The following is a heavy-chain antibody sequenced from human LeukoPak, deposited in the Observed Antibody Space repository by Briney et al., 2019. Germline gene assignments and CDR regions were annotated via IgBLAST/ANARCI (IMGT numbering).Heavy chain of an antibody. CDR3: ARLTGASNSGY. CDR2: ISGSTLAT. V-gene: IGHV3-23*01. D-gene: IGHD2-8*02. Sequence: PGGSLRLSCEASGFTFSSYAMSWVRQAPGKGLEWVSDISGSTLATYYVDSVKGRFTISRDNSKNTLYLQMNSLKAEDTAVYYCARLTGASNSGYWGQGTLVTVSS. J-gene: IGHJ4*02. CDR1: GFTFSSYA.